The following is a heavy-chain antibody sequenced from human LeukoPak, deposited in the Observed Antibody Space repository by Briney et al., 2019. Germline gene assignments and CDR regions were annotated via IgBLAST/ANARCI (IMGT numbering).Heavy chain of an antibody. D-gene: IGHD5-18*01. V-gene: IGHV4-59*01. Sequence: PSETLSLTCNVSGGSLTGYYWGWIRQPPGKGLEWIGYIYYSGSADYNPSLKSRVTISVDTSKNQFSLKLRSVTAADTAIYYCARDKQPGDNWGQGTLVTVSS. CDR2: IYYSGSA. CDR1: GGSLTGYY. J-gene: IGHJ4*02. CDR3: ARDKQPGDN.